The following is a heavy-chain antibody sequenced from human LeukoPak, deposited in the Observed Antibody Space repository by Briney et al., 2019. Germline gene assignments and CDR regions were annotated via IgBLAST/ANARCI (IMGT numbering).Heavy chain of an antibody. CDR1: GGSISSGGYS. J-gene: IGHJ4*02. D-gene: IGHD4-23*01. CDR3: ASSVVTRSPFDY. V-gene: IGHV4-30-2*01. Sequence: SETLSLTCAVSGGSISSGGYSWSWIRQPPGKGLEWIGYIYHSGSTYYNPSLKSRVTISVDRSKNQFSLKLSSVTAADTAVYYCASSVVTRSPFDYWGQGTLVTLSS. CDR2: IYHSGST.